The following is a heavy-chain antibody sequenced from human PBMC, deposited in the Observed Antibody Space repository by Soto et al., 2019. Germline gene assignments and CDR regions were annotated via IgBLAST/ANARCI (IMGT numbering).Heavy chain of an antibody. D-gene: IGHD3-3*01. J-gene: IGHJ4*02. V-gene: IGHV4-59*02. Sequence: SETLSLTCSFSGDSVTSHYLTWIRQSPGKGLEWIGYMYYTGFSHYNPSLKSRVTISVDTSKNQFSLKLSSVTAADTAVYYCARGGYDSWSGYYFDYWGQGTLVTVSS. CDR3: ARGGYDSWSGYYFDY. CDR2: MYYTGFS. CDR1: GDSVTSHY.